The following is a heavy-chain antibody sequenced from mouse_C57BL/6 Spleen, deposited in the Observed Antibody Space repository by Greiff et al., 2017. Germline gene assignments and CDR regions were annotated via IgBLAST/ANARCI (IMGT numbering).Heavy chain of an antibody. J-gene: IGHJ1*03. D-gene: IGHD1-1*01. V-gene: IGHV3-8*01. CDR1: GYSITSDY. CDR3: ARTTIVADFDV. Sequence: EVKLQESGPGLAKPSQTLSLTCSVTGYSITSDYWTWIRNFPGNKLEYMGYISYSGSTYYNPSLKSRISITRDTSKNQYYLQWNSVTTEDTATYDCARTTIVADFDVWGTGTTVTVSS. CDR2: ISYSGST.